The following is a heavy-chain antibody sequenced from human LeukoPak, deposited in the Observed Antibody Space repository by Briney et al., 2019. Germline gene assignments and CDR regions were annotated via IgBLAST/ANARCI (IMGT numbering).Heavy chain of an antibody. Sequence: GTLRLSCAASGLTFSSYAMSWVRQAPGKGLEWVSYITSSSTNIYYADPVKGRFTISRDNAKNSLYLQMNSLRAEDTALYYCARGYSKIEPLDYWGQGTLVTVSS. J-gene: IGHJ4*02. CDR3: ARGYSKIEPLDY. V-gene: IGHV3-48*01. D-gene: IGHD6-13*01. CDR2: ITSSSTNI. CDR1: GLTFSSYA.